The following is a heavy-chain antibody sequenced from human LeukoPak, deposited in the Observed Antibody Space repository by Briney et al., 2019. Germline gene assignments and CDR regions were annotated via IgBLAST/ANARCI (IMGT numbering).Heavy chain of an antibody. V-gene: IGHV5-51*01. D-gene: IGHD3-22*01. J-gene: IGHJ4*02. CDR2: IYPGDSDT. CDR1: GYRFNYYW. CDR3: ATHLGNYYDSSGYSLDY. Sequence: GESLKISCQGSGYRFNYYWIGWVRQMPRKGLEWMGIIYPGDSDTRYSPSFQGQVTISADKSISTAYLQRSSLKASDTAMYYCATHLGNYYDSSGYSLDYWGQGTLVTVSS.